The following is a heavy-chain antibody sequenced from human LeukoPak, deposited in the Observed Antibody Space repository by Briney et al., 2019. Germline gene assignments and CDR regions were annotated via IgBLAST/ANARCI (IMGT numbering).Heavy chain of an antibody. V-gene: IGHV3-30*18. Sequence: GGSLRLSCAASGFTFINYGMHWVRQAPGKGLEWVAVISYDGSNKYYADSVKGRFTISRDNSKNTLYLQMNSLRAEDTAVYYCAKDLGQTSGRWLYDAFDIWGQGTMVTVSS. J-gene: IGHJ3*02. CDR1: GFTFINYG. CDR3: AKDLGQTSGRWLYDAFDI. CDR2: ISYDGSNK. D-gene: IGHD5-24*01.